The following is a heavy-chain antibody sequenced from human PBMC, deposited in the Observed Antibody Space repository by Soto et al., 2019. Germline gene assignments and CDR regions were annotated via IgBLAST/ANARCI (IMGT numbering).Heavy chain of an antibody. CDR2: ISAYNGNT. V-gene: IGHV1-18*01. CDR1: GYTFTSYG. J-gene: IGHJ3*02. CDR3: ARDRDYGDLDAFAI. D-gene: IGHD4-17*01. Sequence: GASVKVSCKASGYTFTSYGISWVRQAPGQGLEWMGWISAYNGNTNYAQKLQGRVTMTTDTSTSTAYMELRSLRSDDTAVYYCARDRDYGDLDAFAIWGQGTMVPGSS.